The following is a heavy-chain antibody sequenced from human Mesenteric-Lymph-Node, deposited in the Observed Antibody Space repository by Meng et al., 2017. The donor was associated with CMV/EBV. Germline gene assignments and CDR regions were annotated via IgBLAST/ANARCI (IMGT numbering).Heavy chain of an antibody. CDR1: GFTFSTFA. Sequence: WGSLKISCAASGFTFSTFAMTWVRQAPGKGLEWVASISSTSVVINHADSVKGRFTVSRDNSMNTLYLQMNRLRVDDTAVYFCGRDPNGDYIGAYEMWGQGTMVTVSS. V-gene: IGHV3-23*01. CDR2: ISSTSVVI. CDR3: GRDPNGDYIGAYEM. J-gene: IGHJ3*02. D-gene: IGHD4-17*01.